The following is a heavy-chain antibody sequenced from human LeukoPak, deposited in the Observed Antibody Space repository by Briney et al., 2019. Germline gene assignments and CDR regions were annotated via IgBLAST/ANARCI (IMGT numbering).Heavy chain of an antibody. Sequence: SETLSLTCTVSGDSISSYYWSWIRQPPGKGLEWIGYIHTSGSTNYNPSLKSRVTISIDTSKNQFSLKLSSVTAADTAVYYCARLRGYSNYATWFDPWGQGTLVTVSS. V-gene: IGHV4-4*09. CDR2: IHTSGST. CDR1: GDSISSYY. CDR3: ARLRGYSNYATWFDP. J-gene: IGHJ5*02. D-gene: IGHD4-11*01.